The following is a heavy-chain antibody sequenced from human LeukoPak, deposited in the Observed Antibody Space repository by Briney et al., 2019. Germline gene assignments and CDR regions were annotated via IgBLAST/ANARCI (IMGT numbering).Heavy chain of an antibody. CDR1: GGSISSYY. V-gene: IGHV4-59*12. CDR2: IHYSGST. CDR3: ARGYHDVLTGLYHWFDP. J-gene: IGHJ5*02. D-gene: IGHD3-9*01. Sequence: PSETLSLTCTVSGGSISSYYWSWIRQPAGKGLEWIGYIHYSGSTKYNPSLKSRVLISLDTSNNQFSLKLSYVTAADTAMYYCARGYHDVLTGLYHWFDPWGQGTLVTVSS.